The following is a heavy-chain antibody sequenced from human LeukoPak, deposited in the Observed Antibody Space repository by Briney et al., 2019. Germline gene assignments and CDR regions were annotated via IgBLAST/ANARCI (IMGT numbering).Heavy chain of an antibody. D-gene: IGHD3-3*01. CDR1: GYTFTSYD. V-gene: IGHV1-8*01. Sequence: ASVKVSCKASGYTFTSYDINWVRQATGQGLEWMGWMNPNSGNTGYAQKFQGRVTMTRNTSISTAYMELSSLRSEDTAVYYCARASYYDFWSGYYGLKGYYYYGMGVWGQGTTVTVSS. CDR3: ARASYYDFWSGYYGLKGYYYYGMGV. J-gene: IGHJ6*02. CDR2: MNPNSGNT.